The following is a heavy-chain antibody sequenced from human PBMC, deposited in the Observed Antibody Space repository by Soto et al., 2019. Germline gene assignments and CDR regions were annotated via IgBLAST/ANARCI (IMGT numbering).Heavy chain of an antibody. CDR3: ANVLGGDHDY. Sequence: PVGSLRLSCAASGFTFSSYGMHWVRQAPGKGLEWVAVISYDGSNKYYADSVKGRFTISRDNSKNTLYLQMNSLRAEDTAVYYCANVLGGDHDYWGQGTLVTVSS. V-gene: IGHV3-30*18. CDR2: ISYDGSNK. J-gene: IGHJ4*02. CDR1: GFTFSSYG. D-gene: IGHD3-3*02.